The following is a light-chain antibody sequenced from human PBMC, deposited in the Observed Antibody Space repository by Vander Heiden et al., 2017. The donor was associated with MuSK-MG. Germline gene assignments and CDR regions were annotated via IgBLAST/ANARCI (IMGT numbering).Light chain of an antibody. CDR3: QQDGSSPLT. V-gene: IGKV3-20*01. CDR1: QSVSSSY. J-gene: IGKJ4*01. Sequence: EIVLTQSPGTLSLSPGERATLSCSSSQSVSSSYLAWYQQKPGQAPRLLIYGASSRATGIPDRFSGSGSGTDFTLTISRLEPEDFAVYYCQQDGSSPLTFGGWTKVEIK. CDR2: GAS.